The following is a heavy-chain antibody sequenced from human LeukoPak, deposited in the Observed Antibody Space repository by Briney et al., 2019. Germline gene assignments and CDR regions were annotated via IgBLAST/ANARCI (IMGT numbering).Heavy chain of an antibody. J-gene: IGHJ6*02. CDR1: GFTVSSNY. Sequence: PGGSLRLSCAASGFTVSSNYMSWVRQAPGKGLEWIGGIYYSGSTYYNPSLKSRVTISVDTSKNQFSLKLSSVTAADTAVYYCARELVVRGVITYYYGMDVWGQGTTVTVSS. CDR3: ARELVVRGVITYYYGMDV. V-gene: IGHV4-39*07. D-gene: IGHD3-10*01. CDR2: IYYSGST.